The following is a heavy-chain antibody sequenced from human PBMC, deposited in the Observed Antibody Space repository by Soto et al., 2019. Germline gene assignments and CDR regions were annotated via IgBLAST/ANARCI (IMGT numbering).Heavy chain of an antibody. Sequence: ASVKVSCKASGYTFTGYYVHWVRQAPGQGLEWMGWINPNSGDTYLAQRFQGRVTMNRDTSIGTAYMKLSSVTAADTAVYYCASHRYPNYYGMDVWGQGTTVTVSS. V-gene: IGHV1-2*02. CDR1: GYTFTGYY. CDR3: ASHRYPNYYGMDV. CDR2: INPNSGDT. D-gene: IGHD1-1*01. J-gene: IGHJ6*02.